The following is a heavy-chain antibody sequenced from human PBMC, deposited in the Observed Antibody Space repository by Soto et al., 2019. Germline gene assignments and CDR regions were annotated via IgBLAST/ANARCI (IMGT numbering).Heavy chain of an antibody. J-gene: IGHJ6*02. Sequence: GPTLLNPTPSLTITCTVSGCSLSTSGVGVGWIRQLPVKALEWLALIYWDDDKRYSPSLKSRLTITKDTSKNQVVLTMTNMEPVDTATYYCAHRPYRYGSSYYYYYGMDVWGQGTTVTVSS. CDR1: GCSLSTSGVG. CDR2: IYWDDDK. CDR3: AHRPYRYGSSYYYYYGMDV. V-gene: IGHV2-5*02. D-gene: IGHD5-18*01.